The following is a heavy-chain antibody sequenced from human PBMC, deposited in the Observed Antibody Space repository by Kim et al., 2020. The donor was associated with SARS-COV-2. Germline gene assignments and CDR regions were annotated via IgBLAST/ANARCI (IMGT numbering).Heavy chain of an antibody. CDR3: ARDRVRGVILGYFDY. CDR2: IIPIFGTA. D-gene: IGHD3-10*01. J-gene: IGHJ4*02. V-gene: IGHV1-69*13. CDR1: GGTFSSYA. Sequence: SVKVSCKASGGTFSSYAISWVRQAPGQGLEWMGGIIPIFGTANYAQKFQGRVTITADESTSTAYMELSSLRSEDTAVYYCARDRVRGVILGYFDYWGQGTLVTVSS.